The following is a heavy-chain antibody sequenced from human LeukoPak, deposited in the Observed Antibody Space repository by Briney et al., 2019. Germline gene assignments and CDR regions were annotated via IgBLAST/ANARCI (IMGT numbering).Heavy chain of an antibody. V-gene: IGHV4-59*01. CDR2: IHYSGST. CDR3: ARGPPEGPDNWFDP. Sequence: SETLSLTCTVSGGSMRSYYWSWIRQPPGKGLEWIGYIHYSGSTNYNPSLKSQVTISVDTSKNQFSLKLSSVIAADTAVYYCARGPPEGPDNWFDPWGQGTLVTVSS. CDR1: GGSMRSYY. J-gene: IGHJ5*02.